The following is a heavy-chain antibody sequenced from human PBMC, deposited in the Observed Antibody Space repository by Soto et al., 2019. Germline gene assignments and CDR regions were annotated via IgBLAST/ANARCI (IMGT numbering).Heavy chain of an antibody. CDR2: MYWDDDK. CDR1: GFSLSTSGVG. Sequence: QITLKESGPTLVKPTQTLTLTCTFSGFSLSTSGVGVGWIRQPPGKALEWLALMYWDDDKRYGPSLKSRLTVTHATSKTQVVLTMTNMDPVDTATYYCAHITYASATRDAWFDTWGQGTLVTVSS. D-gene: IGHD3-10*01. V-gene: IGHV2-5*05. CDR3: AHITYASATRDAWFDT. J-gene: IGHJ5*02.